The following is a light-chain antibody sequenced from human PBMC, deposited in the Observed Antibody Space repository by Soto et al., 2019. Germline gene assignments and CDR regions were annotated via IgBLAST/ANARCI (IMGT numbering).Light chain of an antibody. V-gene: IGKV1-39*01. J-gene: IGKJ1*01. CDR3: QQRHSSSWT. CDR2: GTS. Sequence: DIQLTQSPSSLSASVGDRVTITCRASQSISNSLNWYQQKPGKAPNLLIYGTSDLQSGVPSRFSGSGSGTEFTLTISSLQRDDFATYYCQQRHSSSWTFGQGPKVEIK. CDR1: QSISNS.